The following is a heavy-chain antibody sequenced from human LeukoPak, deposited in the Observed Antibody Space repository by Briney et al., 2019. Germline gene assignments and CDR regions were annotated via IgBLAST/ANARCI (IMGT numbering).Heavy chain of an antibody. J-gene: IGHJ6*03. Sequence: SETLSLTCTVSGGSISSYYWSWIRQPPGKGLEWIGYIYYSGSTNYNPSLKSRVTISVHTSKNQFSLKLSSVTAADTAVYYCARTTEGGYSYGSFYYYYMDVWGKGATVTISS. V-gene: IGHV4-59*01. D-gene: IGHD5-18*01. CDR1: GGSISSYY. CDR2: IYYSGST. CDR3: ARTTEGGYSYGSFYYYYMDV.